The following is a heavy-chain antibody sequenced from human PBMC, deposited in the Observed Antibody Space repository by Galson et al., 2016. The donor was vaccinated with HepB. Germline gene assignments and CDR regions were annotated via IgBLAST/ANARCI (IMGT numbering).Heavy chain of an antibody. J-gene: IGHJ4*02. CDR2: ISWDSETI. D-gene: IGHD4-23*01. V-gene: IGHV3-9*01. CDR1: GFAFDEYA. Sequence: SLRLSCAASGFAFDEYALHWVRQGPGKGLEWVSGISWDSETIDYVDSVRGRFRISRDNAEKSLFLQMNSLRQEDTGVYYCVKDRRVTTGVVESWGQGTLVVGSS. CDR3: VKDRRVTTGVVES.